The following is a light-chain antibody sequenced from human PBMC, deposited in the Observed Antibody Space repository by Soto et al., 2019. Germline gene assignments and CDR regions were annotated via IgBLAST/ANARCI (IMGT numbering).Light chain of an antibody. CDR3: QQYNTSPRT. J-gene: IGKJ1*01. V-gene: IGKV3-20*01. Sequence: VLPKSHGTLSLSPGERATLSCRASQSFGSNFLACYHQKRCHPPRLLIYGSSTSATGIPDRFSGSGAGTGFTLTISRLEPEEFAVYYCQQYNTSPRTFGHGTKVDNK. CDR1: QSFGSNF. CDR2: GSS.